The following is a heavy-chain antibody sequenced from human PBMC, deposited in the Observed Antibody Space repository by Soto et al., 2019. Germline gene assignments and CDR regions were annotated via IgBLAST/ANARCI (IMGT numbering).Heavy chain of an antibody. CDR1: GFTFSSYG. J-gene: IGHJ4*02. CDR3: AKPLGLLRRAMAQGSDY. CDR2: VSYDEITK. Sequence: QVQLVESGGGVVQPGRSLRLSRAASGFTFSSYGMNWVRQAPGKGLEWVAVVSYDEITKYYADSVKGRFTISRDNSKNTVYLQMNSLRPEDTAVYYCAKPLGLLRRAMAQGSDYWGQGTLVTVSS. D-gene: IGHD5-18*01. V-gene: IGHV3-30*18.